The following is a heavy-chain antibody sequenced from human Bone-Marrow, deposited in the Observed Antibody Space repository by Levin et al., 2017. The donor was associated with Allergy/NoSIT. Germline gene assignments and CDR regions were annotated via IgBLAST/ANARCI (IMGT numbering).Heavy chain of an antibody. Sequence: QSGPTLVKPTETLTLTCTFSGFSLCTSGVGVGWIRQPPGKALEWLALIYWDDDKRYSPSLKDRLSITKDTSKNQVVLTMTNMDPVDTGTYYCAHRLLNTVFGIVITTEIYFDYWGQGTLVTVSS. CDR1: GFSLCTSGVG. D-gene: IGHD3-3*01. CDR3: AHRLLNTVFGIVITTEIYFDY. V-gene: IGHV2-5*02. CDR2: IYWDDDK. J-gene: IGHJ4*02.